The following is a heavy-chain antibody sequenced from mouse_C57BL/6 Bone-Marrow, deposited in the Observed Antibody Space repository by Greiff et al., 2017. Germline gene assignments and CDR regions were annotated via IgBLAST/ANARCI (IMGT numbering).Heavy chain of an antibody. CDR1: GYTFTSYW. CDR2: IDPSDSYT. Sequence: QVQLQQPGAELVMPGASVKLSCKASGYTFTSYWMHWVKQRPGQGLEWIGEIDPSDSYTKYNQKFKGKSTLTVDKSSSTAYMQLIILTSEDYAVYYCARRGSFYDYDVLCDVWGTGTTVTVSS. V-gene: IGHV1-69*01. D-gene: IGHD2-4*01. J-gene: IGHJ1*03. CDR3: ARRGSFYDYDVLCDV.